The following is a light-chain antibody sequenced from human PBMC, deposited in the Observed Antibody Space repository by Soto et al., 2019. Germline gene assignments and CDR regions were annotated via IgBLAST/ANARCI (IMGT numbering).Light chain of an antibody. Sequence: DIQMTQSPSTLSASVGDRVTITCRASQSISSWLALYQQKPGKAPKLLIYDACSLESGVPSRFSGSGSGTEFNLSIRSLQPDDFATYYCQQYNSYAWTFGQGTKVEIK. V-gene: IGKV1-5*01. CDR2: DAC. J-gene: IGKJ1*01. CDR1: QSISSW. CDR3: QQYNSYAWT.